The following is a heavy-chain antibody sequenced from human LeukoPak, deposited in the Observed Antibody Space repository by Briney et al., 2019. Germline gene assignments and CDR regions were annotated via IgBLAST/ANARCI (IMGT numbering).Heavy chain of an antibody. Sequence: TSETLSLTCAVSGGSISSYYWSWIRQPPGKGLEWIGYIYYSGSTNYNPSLKSRVTISVDTSKNQFSLKLSSVTAADTAVYYCARAVDYDFWSGYLDAFDIWGQGTMVTVSS. J-gene: IGHJ3*02. CDR1: GGSISSYY. V-gene: IGHV4-59*01. D-gene: IGHD3-3*01. CDR3: ARAVDYDFWSGYLDAFDI. CDR2: IYYSGST.